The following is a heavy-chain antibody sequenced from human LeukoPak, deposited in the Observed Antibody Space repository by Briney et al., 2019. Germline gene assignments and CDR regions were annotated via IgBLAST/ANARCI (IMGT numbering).Heavy chain of an antibody. Sequence: PSEPLPLTCTVSGDSIRSGGYYWSWIRQHPGKGLERIVFIYYSGSTYYNPSLKSRLTISLDTSKNQFSLKLRSVTAADTAVYYCASARSGFIDYDYYYMDVWGKGTTVTVSS. CDR3: ASARSGFIDYDYYYMDV. J-gene: IGHJ6*03. CDR2: IYYSGST. V-gene: IGHV4-31*03. D-gene: IGHD3-16*02. CDR1: GDSIRSGGYY.